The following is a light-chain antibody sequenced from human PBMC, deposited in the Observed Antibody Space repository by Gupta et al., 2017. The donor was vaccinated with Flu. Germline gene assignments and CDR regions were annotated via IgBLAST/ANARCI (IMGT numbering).Light chain of an antibody. CDR3: QADNSTNVV. Sequence: TVTMSCTRSGGSIATYYVQWYQQRTGSSPTTVIYEDNERPSGVPELCSGSIDSSSNSAALTISGLKTEDEADYYCQADNSTNVVFGGGTKLTVL. J-gene: IGLJ2*01. CDR2: EDN. CDR1: GGSIATYY. V-gene: IGLV6-57*01.